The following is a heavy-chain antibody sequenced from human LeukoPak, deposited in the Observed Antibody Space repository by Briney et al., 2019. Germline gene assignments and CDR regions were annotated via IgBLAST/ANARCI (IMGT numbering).Heavy chain of an antibody. J-gene: IGHJ3*02. D-gene: IGHD2-15*01. V-gene: IGHV3-53*01. CDR2: IYSGGST. Sequence: PGGSLRLSCAASGFTVSSNYMSWVRQAPGKGLEWVSVIYSGGSTYYADSVKGRFTISRDNSKNTLYLQMNSLRAEDTAVYYCARDIYCSGGSCQASDAFDIWGQGTMVTVSS. CDR1: GFTVSSNY. CDR3: ARDIYCSGGSCQASDAFDI.